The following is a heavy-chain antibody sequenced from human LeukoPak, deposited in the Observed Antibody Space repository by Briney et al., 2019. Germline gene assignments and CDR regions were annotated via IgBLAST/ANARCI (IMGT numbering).Heavy chain of an antibody. CDR3: TRDRGFDY. J-gene: IGHJ4*02. CDR1: GFTFNIAW. V-gene: IGHV3-49*03. Sequence: GGSLRLSCAGSGFTFNIAWMSWFRQAPGKVLEWVGFIRSKAYGGTTEYAASVKGRFTISRDDSKSIAYLQMNSLKTEDTAVYYCTRDRGFDYWGQGTLVTVSS. CDR2: IRSKAYGGTT.